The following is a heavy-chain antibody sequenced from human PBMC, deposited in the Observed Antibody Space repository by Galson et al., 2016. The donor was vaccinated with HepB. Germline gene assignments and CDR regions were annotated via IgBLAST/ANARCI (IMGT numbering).Heavy chain of an antibody. J-gene: IGHJ6*02. CDR3: VREILLVVGYYGMDV. D-gene: IGHD5-18*01. CDR1: GFTFSSYD. V-gene: IGHV3-13*05. Sequence: SLRLSCAASGFTFSSYDMHWVRQATGKGLEWVSGIDTAGGPSYLVSVKGRFTISRENAKNSLYLQMNSLRVGDTAVYYCVREILLVVGYYGMDVWGQGTTVTVSS. CDR2: IDTAGGP.